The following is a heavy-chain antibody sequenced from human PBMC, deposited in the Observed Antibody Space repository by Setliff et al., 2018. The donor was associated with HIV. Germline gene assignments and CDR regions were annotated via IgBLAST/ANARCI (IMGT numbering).Heavy chain of an antibody. CDR3: AKDGISGGAYPPYYFDY. V-gene: IGHV3-23*01. CDR2: ISGSGGST. Sequence: PGGSLRLSCAASGFSLRTYAMSWVRQAPGQGLEWVSVISGSGGSTFYADSVKGRFTISRDNSKNTLYLQMNRLRVEDTAVYYCAKDGISGGAYPPYYFDYWGHGTLVTVSS. D-gene: IGHD2-15*01. J-gene: IGHJ4*01. CDR1: GFSLRTYA.